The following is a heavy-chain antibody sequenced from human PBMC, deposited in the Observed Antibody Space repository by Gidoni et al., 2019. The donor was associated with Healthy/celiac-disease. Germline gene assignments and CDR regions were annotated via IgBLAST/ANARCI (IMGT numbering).Heavy chain of an antibody. CDR1: GYTFTSYG. CDR3: ATSYGSAGGGGLDP. D-gene: IGHD5-18*01. CDR2: ISAYNGNT. Sequence: QVQLFQSGAEVKKPGASVKISCKASGYTFTSYGISRVRQPPGQGLEWMGWISAYNGNTNYAQNLQGRVTMTTDTSTSTAYMELRSLRTDDAAVYYCATSYGSAGGGGLDPWGQGTLVTVSS. J-gene: IGHJ5*02. V-gene: IGHV1-18*01.